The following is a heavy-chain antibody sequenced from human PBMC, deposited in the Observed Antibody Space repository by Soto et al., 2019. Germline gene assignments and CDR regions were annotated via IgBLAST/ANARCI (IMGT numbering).Heavy chain of an antibody. Sequence: SQTLSLSCAISGDSVSSNSAAWNWIRQSPSRGLEWLGRTYYRSKWYNDYVGSVKSRITINPDTSKNQFSLQLNSMTPEDTAVYYCAMSTWLDYAFDIWGQRTMVAVS. D-gene: IGHD6-19*01. CDR2: TYYRSKWYN. CDR3: AMSTWLDYAFDI. J-gene: IGHJ3*02. V-gene: IGHV6-1*01. CDR1: GDSVSSNSAA.